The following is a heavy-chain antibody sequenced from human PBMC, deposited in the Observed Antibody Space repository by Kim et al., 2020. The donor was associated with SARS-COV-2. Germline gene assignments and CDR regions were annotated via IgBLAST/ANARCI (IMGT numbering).Heavy chain of an antibody. CDR2: ISYDGSNK. Sequence: GGSLRLSCAASGFTFSSYAMHWVRQAPGKGLEWVAVISYDGSNKYYADSVKGRFTISRDNSKNTLYLQMNSLRAEDTAVYYCARDEGYWGQGTLVTVSS. CDR1: GFTFSSYA. V-gene: IGHV3-30*04. CDR3: ARDEGY. J-gene: IGHJ4*02.